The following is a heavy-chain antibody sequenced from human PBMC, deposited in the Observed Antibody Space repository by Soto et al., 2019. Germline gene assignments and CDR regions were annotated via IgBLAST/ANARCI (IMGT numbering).Heavy chain of an antibody. CDR2: IYYSGST. J-gene: IGHJ4*02. CDR1: GGSISSYY. V-gene: IGHV4-59*01. CDR3: ARYVTHDFWSGYYFDY. D-gene: IGHD3-3*01. Sequence: SETLSLTCTVSGGSISSYYWSWIRQPPGKGLEWIGYIYYSGSTNYNPSLKSRVTISVDTSKNQFSLKLSSVTAADTAVYYCARYVTHDFWSGYYFDYWGQGTLVTVS.